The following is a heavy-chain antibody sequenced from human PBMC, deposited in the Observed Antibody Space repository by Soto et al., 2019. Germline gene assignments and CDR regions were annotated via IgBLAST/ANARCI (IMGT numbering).Heavy chain of an antibody. CDR1: GFTFSSYA. Sequence: GGSLRLSCAASGFTFSSYAMSWVRQAPGKGLEWVSAISGSGGSTYYADSVKGRFTISRDNSKNTLYLQMNSLRAEDTAVYYCAKDKAVAGNPLNPDNYWGQGTLVTVSS. CDR2: ISGSGGST. D-gene: IGHD6-19*01. J-gene: IGHJ4*02. CDR3: AKDKAVAGNPLNPDNY. V-gene: IGHV3-23*01.